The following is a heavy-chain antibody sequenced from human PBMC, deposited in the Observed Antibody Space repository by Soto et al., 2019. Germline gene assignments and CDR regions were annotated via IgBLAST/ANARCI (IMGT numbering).Heavy chain of an antibody. CDR2: IVVGSGNT. CDR3: GADVSYGSGSLNWFDP. J-gene: IGHJ5*02. V-gene: IGHV1-58*01. D-gene: IGHD3-10*01. CDR1: GFTFTSSA. Sequence: WASVKVSCKASGFTFTSSAVQWVRQARGQRLEWIGWIVVGSGNTNYAQKFQERVTITRDMSTSTAYMELSSLRSEDTAVYYCGADVSYGSGSLNWFDPWGQRTLVTVSS.